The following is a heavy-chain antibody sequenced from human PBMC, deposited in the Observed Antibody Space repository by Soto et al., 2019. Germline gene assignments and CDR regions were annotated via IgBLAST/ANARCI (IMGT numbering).Heavy chain of an antibody. Sequence: GCSLRLSCAAAGFSFSSYGMHWVRQAPGKGLEWVAVISYDGSNKYYADSVKGRFTISRDNSKNTLYLQMNSLRAEDTAVYYCAKDRRNWDVYYYYGMDVWGQGTTVTGSS. D-gene: IGHD7-27*01. J-gene: IGHJ6*02. CDR2: ISYDGSNK. CDR1: GFSFSSYG. CDR3: AKDRRNWDVYYYYGMDV. V-gene: IGHV3-30*18.